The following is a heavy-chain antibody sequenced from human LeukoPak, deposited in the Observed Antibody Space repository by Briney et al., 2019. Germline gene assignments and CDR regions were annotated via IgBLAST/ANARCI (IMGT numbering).Heavy chain of an antibody. CDR1: GGSFSGYY. D-gene: IGHD3-3*02. CDR3: ARGMHFLKKYYFDY. CDR2: INHSGST. V-gene: IGHV4-34*01. J-gene: IGHJ4*02. Sequence: SETLSLTYAVYGGSFSGYYWSWIRQPPGKGLEWIGEINHSGSTNYNPSLKSRVTTSVDTSKNQFSLKLSSVTAADTAVYYCARGMHFLKKYYFDYWGQGTLVTVSS.